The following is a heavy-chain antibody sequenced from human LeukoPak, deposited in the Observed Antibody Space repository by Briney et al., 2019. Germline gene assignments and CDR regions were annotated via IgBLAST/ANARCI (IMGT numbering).Heavy chain of an antibody. CDR3: SSGRVVATAGTRDFQQ. CDR1: GGSFSSYY. D-gene: IGHD6-13*01. J-gene: IGHJ1*01. CDR2: MNHSGST. Sequence: PSETLSLTCAVSGGSFSSYYWSWIRQPPGKGLEWIGQMNHSGSTNYNPSLKSRVTMSVDTSKNQFSLKLSSVTAADPAVYYRSSGRVVATAGTRDFQQWGQSTLVTVSS. V-gene: IGHV4-34*01.